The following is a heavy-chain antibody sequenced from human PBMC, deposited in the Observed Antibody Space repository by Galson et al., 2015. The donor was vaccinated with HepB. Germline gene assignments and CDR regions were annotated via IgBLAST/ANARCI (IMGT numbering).Heavy chain of an antibody. CDR1: GYTFTSYY. CDR3: ATGGWELNYYYYMDV. J-gene: IGHJ6*03. CDR2: INPNSGGT. Sequence: SVKVSCKASGYTFTSYYMYWVRQAPGQGLEWMGRINPNSGGTNYAQKFQGRVTMTRDTSISTAYMELSRLRSDDTAVYYCATGGWELNYYYYMDVWGKGTTVTVSS. V-gene: IGHV1-2*06. D-gene: IGHD1-26*01.